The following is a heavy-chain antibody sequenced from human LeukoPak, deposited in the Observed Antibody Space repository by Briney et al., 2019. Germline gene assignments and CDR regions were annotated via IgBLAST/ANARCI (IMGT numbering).Heavy chain of an antibody. CDR2: ISYDGSNK. J-gene: IGHJ3*02. D-gene: IGHD2-21*01. Sequence: QAGGSLRLSCAASGFTFSSYAMHWVRQAPGKGLEWVAVISYDGSNKYYTDSVKGRFTISRDNSKNTLYLQMNSLRAEDTAVYYCARDLLVVVPGGDAFDIWGQGTMVTVSS. CDR3: ARDLLVVVPGGDAFDI. CDR1: GFTFSSYA. V-gene: IGHV3-30-3*01.